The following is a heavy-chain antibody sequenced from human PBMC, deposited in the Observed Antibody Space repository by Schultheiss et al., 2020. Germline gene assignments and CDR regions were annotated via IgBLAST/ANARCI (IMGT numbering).Heavy chain of an antibody. V-gene: IGHV3-30*18. CDR3: VKEGDGSSWWTDDY. D-gene: IGHD6-13*01. CDR2: MSYDGTAI. J-gene: IGHJ4*02. Sequence: GGSLRLSCAASGFTFSSYGMHWVRQAPGKGLDWLAIMSYDGTAIHYADSVKGRFTISRDNSKNTLYLQMNSLRADDTAVYYCVKEGDGSSWWTDDYWGQGSLVTVSS. CDR1: GFTFSSYG.